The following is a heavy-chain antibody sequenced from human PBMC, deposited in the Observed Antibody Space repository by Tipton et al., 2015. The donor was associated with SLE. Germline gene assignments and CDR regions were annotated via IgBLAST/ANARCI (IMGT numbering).Heavy chain of an antibody. CDR3: ARQLDGVDY. J-gene: IGHJ4*02. CDR1: GGSMSTYY. V-gene: IGHV4-59*07. Sequence: TLSLTCTVSGGSMSTYYWNWIRQFPGKGLEWIGFFYYSGSTSYNPSLKSRVTISLDKSKNQFSLKLSSVTAADTAVYYCARQLDGVDYWGQGTLVTVSS. D-gene: IGHD1-1*01. CDR2: FYYSGST.